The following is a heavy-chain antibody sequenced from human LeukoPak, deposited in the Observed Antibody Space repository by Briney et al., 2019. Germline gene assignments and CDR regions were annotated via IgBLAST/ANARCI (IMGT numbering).Heavy chain of an antibody. D-gene: IGHD3-10*01. CDR1: GYSISSGYY. CDR3: ARGMPNYYGSGTNGFDY. V-gene: IGHV4-38-2*02. J-gene: IGHJ4*02. CDR2: IYHSGST. Sequence: SETLSLTCTVSGYSISSGYYWGWIRQPPGKGLEWIGSIYHSGSTYYNPSLKSRVTISVDTSKNQFSLKLSSVTAADTAVYYCARGMPNYYGSGTNGFDYWGQGTLVTVSS.